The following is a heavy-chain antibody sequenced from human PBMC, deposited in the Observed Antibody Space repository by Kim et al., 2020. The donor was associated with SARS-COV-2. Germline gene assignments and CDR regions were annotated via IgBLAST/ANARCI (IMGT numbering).Heavy chain of an antibody. CDR3: TRGVYSSSWYYYYGMDV. Sequence: VKGRFTISRDDSKSIAYLQMNSLKTEDTAVYYCTRGVYSSSWYYYYGMDVWGQGTTVTVSS. V-gene: IGHV3-49*02. D-gene: IGHD6-13*01. J-gene: IGHJ6*02.